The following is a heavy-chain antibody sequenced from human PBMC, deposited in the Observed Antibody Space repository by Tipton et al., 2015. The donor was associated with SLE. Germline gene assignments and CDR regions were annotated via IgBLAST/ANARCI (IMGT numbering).Heavy chain of an antibody. CDR2: INYSGTT. CDR3: VRELDTFEV. J-gene: IGHJ3*01. CDR1: GDSISNNNYY. Sequence: TLSLTCALSGDSISNNNYYWGWIRQPPGKGLEWIGNINYSGTTYFNPSLKTRVTISVDRSMVHFSLRLTSVTAADTAVYYCVRELDTFEVWGPGTLVTVSS. V-gene: IGHV4-39*02.